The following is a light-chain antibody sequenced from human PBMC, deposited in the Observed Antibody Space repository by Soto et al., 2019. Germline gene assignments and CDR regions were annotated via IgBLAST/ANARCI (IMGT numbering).Light chain of an antibody. CDR1: SSDIGSYNL. CDR2: EDN. CDR3: CSYAGSSTFPYV. Sequence: QSALTQPASVSGSPGQSITISCTGTSSDIGSYNLVSWYQHHPGKTPKLMIYEDNKRRSDISNRFSGSKSGNTASLTISGLQGEDEADYFCCSYAGSSTFPYVFGTGTKLTVL. V-gene: IGLV2-23*02. J-gene: IGLJ1*01.